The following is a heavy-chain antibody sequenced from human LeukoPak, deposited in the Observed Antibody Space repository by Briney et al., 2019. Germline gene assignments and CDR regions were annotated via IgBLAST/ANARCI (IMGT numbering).Heavy chain of an antibody. CDR2: IYSGGST. Sequence: GSLRLSCAASGFTVSSNYMSWVRQAPGKGLEWVSVIYSGGSTYYADSVKGRFTISRDNSKNTLYLQMNSLRAEDTAVYYCARALELDYYYYGMDVWGQGTTVTVSS. D-gene: IGHD1-1*01. V-gene: IGHV3-53*01. CDR1: GFTVSSNY. J-gene: IGHJ6*02. CDR3: ARALELDYYYYGMDV.